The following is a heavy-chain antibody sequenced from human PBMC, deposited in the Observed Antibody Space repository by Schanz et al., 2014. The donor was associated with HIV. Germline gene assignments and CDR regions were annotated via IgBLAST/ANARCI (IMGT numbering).Heavy chain of an antibody. V-gene: IGHV1-2*02. CDR3: ARYLGGDDGDFYFDY. J-gene: IGHJ4*02. Sequence: QVQLLQSGAEVQKPGSSVTVSCKASGGSFSNYAISWVRQAPGQGLQWMGWIKPNSGETYYAQKFKGRVTMTRDTSIKTASMELSSLRSEDTAVYYCARYLGGDDGDFYFDYWGQGTLVTVSS. D-gene: IGHD4-17*01. CDR2: IKPNSGET. CDR1: GGSFSNYA.